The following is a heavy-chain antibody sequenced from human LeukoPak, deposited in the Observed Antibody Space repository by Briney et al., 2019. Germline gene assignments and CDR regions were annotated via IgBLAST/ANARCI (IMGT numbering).Heavy chain of an antibody. CDR2: ISAYNGNT. CDR3: ARDINPTYNWFDP. J-gene: IGHJ5*02. Sequence: ASVKVSCKASGYTFTSYGISWVRQALGQGLEWMGWISAYNGNTNYAQKFQCRVTMTRDTSISTAYMELSRLRSDDTAVYYCARDINPTYNWFDPWGQGTLVTVSS. D-gene: IGHD1-14*01. V-gene: IGHV1-18*01. CDR1: GYTFTSYG.